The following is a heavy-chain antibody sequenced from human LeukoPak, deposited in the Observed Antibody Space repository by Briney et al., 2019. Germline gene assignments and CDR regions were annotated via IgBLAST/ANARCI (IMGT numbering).Heavy chain of an antibody. J-gene: IGHJ4*02. CDR2: VDPEGGET. V-gene: IGHV1-69-2*01. Sequence: ASVKVSCKVSGYTFTDYYMHWVQQAPGKGLEWMGLVDPEGGETIYAEKFQGRVTITADTSTDTAYMELSSLRSEDTAVYYCATDTIPRYSYDYWGQGTLVTVSS. CDR1: GYTFTDYY. CDR3: ATDTIPRYSYDY. D-gene: IGHD5-18*01.